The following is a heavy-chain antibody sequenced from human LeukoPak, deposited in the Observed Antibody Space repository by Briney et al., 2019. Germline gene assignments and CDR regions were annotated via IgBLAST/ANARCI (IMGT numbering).Heavy chain of an antibody. D-gene: IGHD3-22*01. V-gene: IGHV1-2*02. CDR1: GYTFTSYG. J-gene: IGHJ4*02. CDR2: INPNSGGT. CDR3: ARDFTYNDYYDSSGYYYGALDY. Sequence: GASVKVSCKASGYTFTSYGISWVRQAPGQGLEWMGWINPNSGGTNYAQKFQGRVTMTRDTSISTAYMELSRLRSDDTAVYYCARDFTYNDYYDSSGYYYGALDYWGQGTLVTVSS.